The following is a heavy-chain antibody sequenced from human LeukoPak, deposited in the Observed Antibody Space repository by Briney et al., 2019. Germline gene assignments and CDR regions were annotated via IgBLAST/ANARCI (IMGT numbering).Heavy chain of an antibody. CDR1: GDSVSSNNGA. V-gene: IGHV6-1*01. Sequence: SQTLSLTCAISGDSVSSNNGAWNWIRQSPSRGLEWLGRTYYRSKWYNDFAPSMQGRITISPDTSKNQFSLQLYSVTPEDTAVYFCARDGGTSGLHTFDYLGQGTLVTVSS. CDR2: TYYRSKWYN. CDR3: ARDGGTSGLHTFDY. J-gene: IGHJ4*02. D-gene: IGHD6-19*01.